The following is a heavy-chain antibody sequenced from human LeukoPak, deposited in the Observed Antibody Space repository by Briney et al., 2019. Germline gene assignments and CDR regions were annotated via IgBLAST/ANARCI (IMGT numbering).Heavy chain of an antibody. V-gene: IGHV4-4*07. CDR2: IYASGST. D-gene: IGHD3-22*01. CDR3: ARDGAVALYDYDSSPSSGAFDI. J-gene: IGHJ3*02. CDR1: GGSISSYY. Sequence: SETLSLTCTVSGGSISSYYWSWIRQPAGKGLEWIGRIYASGSTNYNPSLKSRVTMSVDTSKNQFSLKLSSVTAADTAVYYCARDGAVALYDYDSSPSSGAFDIWGQGTMVTVSS.